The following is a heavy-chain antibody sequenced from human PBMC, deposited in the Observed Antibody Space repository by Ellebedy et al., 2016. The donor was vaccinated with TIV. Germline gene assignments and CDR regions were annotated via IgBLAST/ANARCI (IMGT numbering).Heavy chain of an antibody. CDR2: IIPILGRP. D-gene: IGHD6-19*01. J-gene: IGHJ4*02. V-gene: IGHV1-69*04. CDR1: GGTFSSYG. CDR3: ARDRDRSGWLDY. Sequence: ASVKVSCKASGGTFSSYGINWVRQAPGRGLEWMGRIIPILGRPDYAQSFQGRVTIYADKSTGTPYLELSTLRSEDTAVYYCARDRDRSGWLDYWGQGTLVTVSS.